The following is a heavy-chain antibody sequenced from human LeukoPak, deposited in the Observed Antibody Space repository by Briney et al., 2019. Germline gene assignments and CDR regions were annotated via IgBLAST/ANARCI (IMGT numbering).Heavy chain of an antibody. CDR2: IQYDGSSI. CDR3: AREESTQKIHALDP. Sequence: GGSLRLSCAASGLSFSRGGMHWVRQAPGKGLEWLAFIQYDGSSIYYADSVKGRFTISRDNSKNTLFLRMNTLRVEDTAVYYCAREESTQKIHALDPWGQGTLVTVSA. J-gene: IGHJ5*02. CDR1: GLSFSRGG. V-gene: IGHV3-30*02.